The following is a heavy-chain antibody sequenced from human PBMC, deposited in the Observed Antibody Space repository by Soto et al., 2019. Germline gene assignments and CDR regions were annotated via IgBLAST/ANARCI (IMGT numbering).Heavy chain of an antibody. CDR1: GFTFSSYW. Sequence: EVQLVESGGGLVQPGGSLRLSCAASGFTFSSYWMSWVRQAPGKGLEWVANIKQDGSEKYYVDSVKGRFTISRENAKNSLYLQMNSLRAEDTAVYYCARDEYSSSWYGGIGYYYGMDVWGQGTTVTVSS. J-gene: IGHJ6*02. CDR2: IKQDGSEK. D-gene: IGHD6-13*01. V-gene: IGHV3-7*05. CDR3: ARDEYSSSWYGGIGYYYGMDV.